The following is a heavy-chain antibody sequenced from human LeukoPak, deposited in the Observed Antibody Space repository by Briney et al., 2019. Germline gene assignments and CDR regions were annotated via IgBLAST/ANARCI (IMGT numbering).Heavy chain of an antibody. V-gene: IGHV3-33*06. D-gene: IGHD5-18*01. CDR3: AKDWGYTTMVSYYFDY. CDR1: GFNFSGYG. Sequence: GGSLRLSCAASGFNFSGYGMHWVRQAPDKGLEWVAVIWYDGNNKYYADSVKGRFTISRDNSKNTLYLQMNSLRAEDTAVYYCAKDWGYTTMVSYYFDYWGQGALVTVSS. J-gene: IGHJ4*02. CDR2: IWYDGNNK.